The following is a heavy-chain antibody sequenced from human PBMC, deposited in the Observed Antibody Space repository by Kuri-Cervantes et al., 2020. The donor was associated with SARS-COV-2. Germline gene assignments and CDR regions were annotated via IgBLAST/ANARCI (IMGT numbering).Heavy chain of an antibody. CDR1: GFTFSSYA. CDR2: ISWNSGSI. Sequence: GESLKISCAASGFTFSSYAMSWVRQAPGKGLEWVSGISWNSGSIGYADSVKGRFTISRRNSKNTLYLQMNSLRAEDTAVYYCARGGRPVVVTAPPSEYFQHWGQGTLVTVSS. V-gene: IGHV3-23*01. D-gene: IGHD2-21*02. CDR3: ARGGRPVVVTAPPSEYFQH. J-gene: IGHJ1*01.